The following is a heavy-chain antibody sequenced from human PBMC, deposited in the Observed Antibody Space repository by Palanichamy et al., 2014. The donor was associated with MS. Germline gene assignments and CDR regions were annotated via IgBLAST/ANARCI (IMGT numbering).Heavy chain of an antibody. V-gene: IGHV4-38-2*02. D-gene: IGHD6-13*01. Sequence: QVQLQESGPGLVKPSETLSLTCTVSGYSISSGYYWGWIRQPPGKGLEWIGSIYHSGSTYYNPSLKSRVTISVDTSKNQFSLKLSSVTAADTAVYYCARDLRIAAAGTPHYWGQGALVTVSS. CDR3: ARDLRIAAAGTPHY. J-gene: IGHJ4*02. CDR1: GYSISSGYY. CDR2: IYHSGST.